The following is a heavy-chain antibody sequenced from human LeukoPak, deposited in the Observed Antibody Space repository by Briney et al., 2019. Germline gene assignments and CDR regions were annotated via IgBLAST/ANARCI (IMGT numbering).Heavy chain of an antibody. D-gene: IGHD3-22*01. Sequence: TPSETLSLTCTVSGVSISSYYWSWLRQPAGKGRDGIGRVYTSGSTNYNPSLKSRVTMSVDTSKNQFSLKLSSVTAADTAVYYCARVAGYYYDSSGTFYYYYYMDVWGKGTTVTISS. CDR3: ARVAGYYYDSSGTFYYYYYMDV. V-gene: IGHV4-4*07. J-gene: IGHJ6*03. CDR2: VYTSGST. CDR1: GVSISSYY.